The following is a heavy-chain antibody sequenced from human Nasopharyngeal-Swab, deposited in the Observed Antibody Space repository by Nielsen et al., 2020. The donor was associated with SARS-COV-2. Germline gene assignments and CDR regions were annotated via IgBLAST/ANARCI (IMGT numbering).Heavy chain of an antibody. CDR3: ARIDSSGPGGYYFDY. Sequence: WVRQAPGQGLEWMGIINPSGGSTSYAQKFQGRVTMTRDTSTSTVYMELSRLRSEDTAVYYCARIDSSGPGGYYFDYWGQGTLVTVSS. V-gene: IGHV1-46*01. CDR2: INPSGGST. D-gene: IGHD3-22*01. J-gene: IGHJ4*02.